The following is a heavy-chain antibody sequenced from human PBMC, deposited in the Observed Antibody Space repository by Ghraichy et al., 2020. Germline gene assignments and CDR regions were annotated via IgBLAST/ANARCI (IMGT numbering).Heavy chain of an antibody. CDR2: ISGTGGST. D-gene: IGHD1-26*01. Sequence: GGSLRLSCAASGFTFSSYGMSWVRQAPGKGLEWVSTISGTGGSTYYADSVKGRFTISRDNSKNTLYLQMNSLRAEDTAVYYCAKGFGYSVGASDYWGQGTPVTVSS. V-gene: IGHV3-23*01. CDR3: AKGFGYSVGASDY. CDR1: GFTFSSYG. J-gene: IGHJ4*02.